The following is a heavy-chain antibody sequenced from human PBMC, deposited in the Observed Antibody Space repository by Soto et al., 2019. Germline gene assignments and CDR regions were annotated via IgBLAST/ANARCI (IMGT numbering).Heavy chain of an antibody. J-gene: IGHJ6*02. V-gene: IGHV1-69*01. D-gene: IGHD2-2*01. Sequence: QVQLVQSGAEVKKPGSSVKVSCKASGGTFSSYAIIWVRQAPGQGLELMGGIIPISGTANYAQKFQGRVTITAEELTSTANMELCSLRSEDTAVYYYATSQCSSTSLALYYYYYYGMDVCGQGITVTVSS. CDR2: IIPISGTA. CDR3: ATSQCSSTSLALYYYYYYGMDV. CDR1: GGTFSSYA.